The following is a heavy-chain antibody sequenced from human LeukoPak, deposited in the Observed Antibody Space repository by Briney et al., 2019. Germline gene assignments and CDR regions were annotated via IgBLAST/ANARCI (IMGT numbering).Heavy chain of an antibody. D-gene: IGHD3-22*01. V-gene: IGHV4-30-2*01. CDR3: ARALTHDYLDSSGYSYFDY. CDR1: GGSISSGGYS. J-gene: IGHJ4*02. Sequence: SETLSLTCAVSGGSISSGGYSWSWIRQPPGKGLEWIGYIYHSGSTYYNPSLKSRVTISVDRSKNQFSLKLSSVTAADTAVYFCARALTHDYLDSSGYSYFDYWGQGTLVTVSS. CDR2: IYHSGST.